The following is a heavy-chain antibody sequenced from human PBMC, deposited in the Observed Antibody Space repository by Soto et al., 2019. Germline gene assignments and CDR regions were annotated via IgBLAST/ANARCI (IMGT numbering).Heavy chain of an antibody. J-gene: IGHJ6*02. Sequence: SETLSLTCTVSGGSISGYDCSWIRQPPWKGLEWIGYIYYSGSTNYNPSLKSRVTISVDTSKNQFSLKLSSVTAADTAVYYCARDNGDKFYGMDVWGQGTTVTVSS. D-gene: IGHD4-17*01. CDR3: ARDNGDKFYGMDV. V-gene: IGHV4-59*01. CDR2: IYYSGST. CDR1: GGSISGYD.